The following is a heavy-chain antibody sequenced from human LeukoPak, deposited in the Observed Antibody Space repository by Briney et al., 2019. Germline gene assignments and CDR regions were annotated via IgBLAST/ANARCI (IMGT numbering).Heavy chain of an antibody. CDR2: IYYSGST. V-gene: IGHV4-4*02. CDR3: ARVGYCSGGSCYRLRGKYYYYYMDV. D-gene: IGHD2-15*01. J-gene: IGHJ6*03. CDR1: GFTFSNAW. Sequence: GSLRLSCAASGFTFSNAWMSWVRQPPGKGLEWIGSIYYSGSTYYNPSLKSRVTISVDTSKNQFSLKLSSVTAADTAVYYCARVGYCSGGSCYRLRGKYYYYYMDVWGKGTTVTVSS.